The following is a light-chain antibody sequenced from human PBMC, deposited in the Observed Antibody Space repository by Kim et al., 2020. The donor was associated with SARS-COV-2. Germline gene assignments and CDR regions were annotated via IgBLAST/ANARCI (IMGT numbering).Light chain of an antibody. Sequence: NFMLTQPHSVSESPGKTVTISCTRSGGSIASNYVHWHQQRPGSSPTTLIFENDQRPSGVPNRFSGSIDTSSNSASLTISGLKPEDEADYYCQSDDAATLLVFGGGTKLTVL. V-gene: IGLV6-57*01. J-gene: IGLJ3*02. CDR1: GGSIASNY. CDR3: QSDDAATLLV. CDR2: END.